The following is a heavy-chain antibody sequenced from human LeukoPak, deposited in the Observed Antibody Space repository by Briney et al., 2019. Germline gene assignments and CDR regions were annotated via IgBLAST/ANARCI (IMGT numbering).Heavy chain of an antibody. CDR1: GYRFTEFW. D-gene: IGHD5-24*01. J-gene: IGHJ4*02. CDR2: IYPGDSDV. Sequence: GESLKISCKASGYRFTEFWIAWVRRTPGKGLEWMGIIYPGDSDVRYSPSFQGQVTISADKSTKTAHLQWNNLKASDTGIYYCARSDVGYSYAVFHLWGQGTQVTV. CDR3: ARSDVGYSYAVFHL. V-gene: IGHV5-51*01.